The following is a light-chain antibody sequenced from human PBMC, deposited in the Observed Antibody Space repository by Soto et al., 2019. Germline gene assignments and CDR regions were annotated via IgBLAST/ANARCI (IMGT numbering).Light chain of an antibody. Sequence: QSALTQPASVSGSPGQSITISCTGTRSDVGSYNHVSWYQQHPGKAPKLMIYEVSKRPSGVSNRFSGSKSGNTASLTISGLQAEDKADYYCCSYAGSSTFVVFGGGTKLTVL. CDR1: RSDVGSYNH. CDR2: EVS. J-gene: IGLJ3*02. V-gene: IGLV2-23*02. CDR3: CSYAGSSTFVV.